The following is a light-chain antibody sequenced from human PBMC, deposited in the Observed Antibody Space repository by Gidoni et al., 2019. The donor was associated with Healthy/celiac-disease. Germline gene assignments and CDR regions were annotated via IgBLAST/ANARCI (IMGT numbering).Light chain of an antibody. J-gene: IGKJ2*04. CDR1: QSISSY. Sequence: DIQMTQPPSSLSASVGDRVTITCRASQSISSYLNWYQQKPGKAPKLLIYAASSLQSGVPSRFSGSGSGTDFTLTISSLQPEDFATYYCQQSYSTPLSSFGQGTKLEIK. CDR3: QQSYSTPLSS. V-gene: IGKV1-39*01. CDR2: AAS.